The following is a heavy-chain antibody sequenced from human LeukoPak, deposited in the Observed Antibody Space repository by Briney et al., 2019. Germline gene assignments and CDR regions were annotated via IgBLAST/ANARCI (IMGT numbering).Heavy chain of an antibody. CDR3: AKEGYSSSWGYYFDY. CDR1: GFTFSTYA. D-gene: IGHD6-13*01. Sequence: GGSLRLSCAASGFTFSTYAMTWVRQAPGKGLEWVSSISGSGGSTYYADSVKGRFTISRDNSKNTLYLQMNSLRAEDTAVYYCAKEGYSSSWGYYFDYWGQGTLVTVSS. CDR2: ISGSGGST. V-gene: IGHV3-23*01. J-gene: IGHJ4*02.